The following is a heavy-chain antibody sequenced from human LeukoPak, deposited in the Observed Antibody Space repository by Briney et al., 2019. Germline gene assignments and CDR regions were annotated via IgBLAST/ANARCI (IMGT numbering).Heavy chain of an antibody. J-gene: IGHJ4*02. CDR1: GYSFTSYW. V-gene: IGHV5-51*01. CDR2: IYPGDSDT. D-gene: IGHD3-22*01. Sequence: GESLKISCKGSGYSFTSYWIGWVRQMPGKGLEWMGIIYPGDSDTRCSPSFQGQVTISADKSISTAYLQWSSLKASDTAMYYCARHRYYYDSSGYYFDYWGQGTLVTVSS. CDR3: ARHRYYYDSSGYYFDY.